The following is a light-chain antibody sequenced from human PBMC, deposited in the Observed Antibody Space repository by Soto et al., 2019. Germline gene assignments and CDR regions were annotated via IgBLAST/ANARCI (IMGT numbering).Light chain of an antibody. Sequence: GDRVTITCRASQTISSWLAWYQQKPGKAPKLLIYDASSLQSGVPSRFSGSGSGTKFTLTIASLQPDDFATYYCQQSYSTPPGTFGQGTKVDIK. V-gene: IGKV1-5*01. CDR3: QQSYSTPPGT. J-gene: IGKJ1*01. CDR1: QTISSW. CDR2: DAS.